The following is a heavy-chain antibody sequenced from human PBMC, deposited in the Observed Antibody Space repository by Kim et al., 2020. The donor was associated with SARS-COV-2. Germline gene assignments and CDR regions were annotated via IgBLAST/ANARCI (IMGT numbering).Heavy chain of an antibody. CDR3: AKGGSSGYNALVDY. CDR1: GFTFISYD. J-gene: IGHJ4*02. D-gene: IGHD3-22*01. V-gene: IGHV3-23*01. CDR2: IIFIGCCT. Sequence: GGSLRLSCAASGFTFISYDMICFLQSPLNFLYCFSYIIFIGCCTSYADSFKGRFTISRDNSKNTLYLQMNSLRAEDTAVYYCAKGGSSGYNALVDYWGQGTLVTVSS.